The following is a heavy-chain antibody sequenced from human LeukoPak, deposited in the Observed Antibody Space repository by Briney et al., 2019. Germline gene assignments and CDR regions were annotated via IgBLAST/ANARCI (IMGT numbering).Heavy chain of an antibody. CDR2: INPNNGGT. J-gene: IGHJ4*02. D-gene: IGHD1-26*01. V-gene: IGHV1-2*02. Sequence: ASVKVSCKASGYTFTGYYMHWVRQAPGQGLEWMGWINPNNGGTNYAQKFQGRVTMTRDTSISTAYMELSRLRSDDTAVYYCARFETSIVRFDYWGQGTLVTVSS. CDR3: ARFETSIVRFDY. CDR1: GYTFTGYY.